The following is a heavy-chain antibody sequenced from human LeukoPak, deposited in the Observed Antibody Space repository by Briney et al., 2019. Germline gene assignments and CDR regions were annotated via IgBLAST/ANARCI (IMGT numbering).Heavy chain of an antibody. CDR1: GGTFSSYA. V-gene: IGHV1-69*06. D-gene: IGHD3-16*01. CDR3: TLLGGANKTYYFDY. CDR2: IIPIFATA. J-gene: IGHJ4*02. Sequence: SMKVSCKASGGTFSSYAISWVRQAPGQGLEWMGRIIPIFATASYAQKFQGRVTITADKSTSTAYMELSSLRSEDTAVYYCTLLGGANKTYYFDYWGQGTLVTVSS.